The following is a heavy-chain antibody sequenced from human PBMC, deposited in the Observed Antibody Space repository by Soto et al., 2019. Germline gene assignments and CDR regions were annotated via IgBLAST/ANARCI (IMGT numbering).Heavy chain of an antibody. V-gene: IGHV1-46*02. Sequence: GASVKVSCKPSGYTLNTYYLHWVRHAPGQRLGWIAISHPSGGGSTYAQKFLIRGTMTTNTSTSTVFMELSSLRSADTAVYYCARGGHIAVVTASFDYWG. CDR2: SHPSGGGS. J-gene: IGHJ4*01. CDR3: ARGGHIAVVTASFDY. CDR1: GYTLNTYY. D-gene: IGHD2-21*02.